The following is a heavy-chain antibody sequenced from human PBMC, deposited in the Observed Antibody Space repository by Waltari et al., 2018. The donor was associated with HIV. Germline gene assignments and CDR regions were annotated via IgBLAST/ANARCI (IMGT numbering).Heavy chain of an antibody. CDR3: ARDSGRGGTFDS. CDR1: GFCSGNYH. J-gene: IGHJ4*02. Sequence: EVRLVESGGGLVQPGGSFRLSVAPTGFCSGNYHMSWVRQTPGKGLEWVSYNSSSSSPIYYADSVKGRFTVSRDNAKNSLYLQMNSLSDEDTAVYYCARDSGRGGTFDSWGQGILVTVSS. V-gene: IGHV3-48*02. CDR2: NSSSSSPI. D-gene: IGHD1-7*01.